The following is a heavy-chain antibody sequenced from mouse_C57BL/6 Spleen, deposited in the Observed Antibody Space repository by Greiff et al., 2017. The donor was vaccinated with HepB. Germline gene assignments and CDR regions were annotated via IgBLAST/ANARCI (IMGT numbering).Heavy chain of an antibody. CDR3: ARTGYYYGSSLYYAMDY. Sequence: QVQLQQSGPGLVQPSQSLSITCTVSGFSLTSYGVHWVRQSPGKGLEWLGVIWSGGSTDYNAAFISRLSISKDNSKSQVFFKMNSLQADDTAIYYCARTGYYYGSSLYYAMDYWGQGTSVTVSS. CDR2: IWSGGST. J-gene: IGHJ4*01. CDR1: GFSLTSYG. V-gene: IGHV2-2*01. D-gene: IGHD1-1*01.